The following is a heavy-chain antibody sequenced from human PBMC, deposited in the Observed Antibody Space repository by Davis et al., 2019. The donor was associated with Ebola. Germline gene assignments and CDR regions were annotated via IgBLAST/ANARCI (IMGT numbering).Heavy chain of an antibody. Sequence: MPGGSLRLSCTVSGGSISSSIYYWGWIRQPPGKGLEWIGSIYYSGSTYYKSSLKRRVTISVDTSKNQFSLRLSSVTAADTAVYYCAGGQQLVLWGGMDVWGQGTTVTVSS. J-gene: IGHJ6*02. V-gene: IGHV4-39*01. D-gene: IGHD6-13*01. CDR1: GGSISSSIYY. CDR3: AGGQQLVLWGGMDV. CDR2: IYYSGST.